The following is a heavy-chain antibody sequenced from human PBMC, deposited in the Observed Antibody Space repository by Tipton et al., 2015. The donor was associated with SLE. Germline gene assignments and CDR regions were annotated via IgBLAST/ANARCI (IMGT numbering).Heavy chain of an antibody. CDR2: IYYSGST. D-gene: IGHD4-17*01. V-gene: IGHV4-59*01. J-gene: IGHJ6*02. Sequence: TLSLTCTVSGGSISSYYWSWIRQPPGKGLEWIGYIYYSGSTNYNPSLKSRVTISVDTSKNQFSLKLSSVTAADTAVYYCARARPLTVTYYYGMDVWGQGTTVTVSS. CDR3: ARARPLTVTYYYGMDV. CDR1: GGSISSYY.